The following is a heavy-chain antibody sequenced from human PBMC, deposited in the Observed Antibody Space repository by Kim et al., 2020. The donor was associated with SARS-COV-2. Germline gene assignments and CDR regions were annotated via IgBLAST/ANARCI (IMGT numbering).Heavy chain of an antibody. V-gene: IGHV3-9*01. D-gene: IGHD2-21*01. CDR2: M. J-gene: IGHJ6*02. Sequence: MGSADSVKGLFKTSRDNARNSLYLQMNSLRPEDTALYYCTRDVLAGGADVWGQGTAVIVSS. CDR3: TRDVLAGGADV.